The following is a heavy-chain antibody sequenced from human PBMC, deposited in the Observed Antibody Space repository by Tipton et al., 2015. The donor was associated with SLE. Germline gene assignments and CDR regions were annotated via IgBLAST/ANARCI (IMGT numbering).Heavy chain of an antibody. CDR1: GGSISRNNQY. Sequence: TLSLTCTVSGGSISRNNQYWHWMRQSAGKGLEWIGCVSPSGGTNYNPPLKSRVTMSVETSKNQFSLNLSSLTAADTAVYYCVGDKWGEYYPSTGYFWSFDPWGQGILVTVSS. J-gene: IGHJ5*02. CDR2: VSPSGGT. D-gene: IGHD3-9*01. V-gene: IGHV4-4*07. CDR3: VGDKWGEYYPSTGYFWSFDP.